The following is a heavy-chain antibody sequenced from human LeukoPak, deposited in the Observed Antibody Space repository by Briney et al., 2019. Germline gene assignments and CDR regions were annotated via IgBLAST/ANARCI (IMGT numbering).Heavy chain of an antibody. CDR2: ISYDGSNK. D-gene: IGHD5-24*01. Sequence: GGSLRLSCAASGFTFSSYAMHWVRQAPGKGLEWVAVISYDGSNKYYADSVKGRFTISRDNSKNTLYLQMNSLRAEDTAVYYCARELENVFDIWGQGTMVTVSS. CDR3: ARELENVFDI. V-gene: IGHV3-30-3*01. J-gene: IGHJ3*02. CDR1: GFTFSSYA.